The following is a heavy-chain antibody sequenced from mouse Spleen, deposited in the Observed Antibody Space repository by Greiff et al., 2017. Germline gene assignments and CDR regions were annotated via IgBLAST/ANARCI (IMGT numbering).Heavy chain of an antibody. J-gene: IGHJ4*01. CDR3: ATYGSSSYAMDY. Sequence: VQLQESGPGLVQPSQSLSITCTVSGFSLTSYGVHWVRQSPGKGLEWLGVIWRGGSTDYNAAFMSRLSITKDNSKSQVFFKMNSLQADDTAIYYCATYGSSSYAMDYWGQGTSVTVSS. V-gene: IGHV2-5*01. CDR1: GFSLTSYG. D-gene: IGHD1-1*01. CDR2: IWRGGST.